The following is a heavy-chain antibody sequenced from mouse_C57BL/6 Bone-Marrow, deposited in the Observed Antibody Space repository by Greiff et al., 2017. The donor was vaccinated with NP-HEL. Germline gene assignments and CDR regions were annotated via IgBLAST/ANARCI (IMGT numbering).Heavy chain of an antibody. Sequence: VKLQESGPGLVKPSQSLFLTCSITGFPITSGYYWIWLRQSPGKPLEWMGYITHSGETFYNPSLQSPISITRETSKNQFFLQLNAVTTEDTAMYYCAGDSSGYGDLDYWGQGTTLTVFS. V-gene: IGHV12-3*01. J-gene: IGHJ2*01. CDR2: ITHSGET. CDR1: GFPITSGYY. D-gene: IGHD3-2*02. CDR3: AGDSSGYGDLDY.